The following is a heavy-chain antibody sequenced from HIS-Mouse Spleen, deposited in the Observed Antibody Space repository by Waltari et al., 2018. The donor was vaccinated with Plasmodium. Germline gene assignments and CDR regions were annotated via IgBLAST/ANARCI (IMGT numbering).Heavy chain of an antibody. CDR1: GGSISSYY. CDR3: ARGGYSSSSYYFDY. J-gene: IGHJ4*02. CDR2: IYYSGST. V-gene: IGHV4-59*01. Sequence: QVQLQESGPGLVKPSETLSLTCTVSGGSISSYYWSWIRQPPGKGLEWIAYIYYSGSTNYNPSLKSRGTISVDTSKNQFALKLSSVTAADTAVFYCARGGYSSSSYYFDYWGQGILVTVSS. D-gene: IGHD6-6*01.